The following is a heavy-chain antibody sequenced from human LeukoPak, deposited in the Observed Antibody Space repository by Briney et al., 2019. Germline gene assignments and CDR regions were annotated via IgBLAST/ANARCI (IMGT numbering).Heavy chain of an antibody. J-gene: IGHJ3*02. V-gene: IGHV1-18*01. CDR3: ARVGRAGLRYFDWFRVGGYDAFDI. D-gene: IGHD3-9*01. Sequence: EASVKVSCKTSGYSENFYGITWVRQVAGQGLEWMGWISAQHGQTEYAPNSQDRVTMTTDIYTNTAYMELRSLRSDDTAVYYCARVGRAGLRYFDWFRVGGYDAFDIWGQGTMVTVSS. CDR2: ISAQHGQT. CDR1: GYSENFYG.